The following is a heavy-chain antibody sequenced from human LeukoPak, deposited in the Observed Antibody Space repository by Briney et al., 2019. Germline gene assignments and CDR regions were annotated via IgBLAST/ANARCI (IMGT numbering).Heavy chain of an antibody. CDR1: ESPSGSFV. CDR2: IPYDGSNK. J-gene: IGHJ2*01. Sequence: GGSLKPSGQPPESPSGSFVMPWFRRAPARGLEGGALIPYDGSNKYYADSVKGRLTISRDNSKNTLYLQMNSLRAEDTAVYYCARDSLPYGDSHWYFDLWGRGTLVTVSS. CDR3: ARDSLPYGDSHWYFDL. V-gene: IGHV3-30-3*01. D-gene: IGHD4-17*01.